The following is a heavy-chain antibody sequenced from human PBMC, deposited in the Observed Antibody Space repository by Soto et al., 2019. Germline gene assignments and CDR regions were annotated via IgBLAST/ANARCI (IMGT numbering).Heavy chain of an antibody. J-gene: IGHJ4*02. Sequence: SETLSLTCAVSGYSISSGYYWGWIRQPPGKGLEWIGSTYHSGSTYYNPSLKSRVTISVDTSKNQFSLKLSSVTAADTAVYYCARGVYYYDSSGYYYFDYWGQGTLVTVSS. CDR3: ARGVYYYDSSGYYYFDY. V-gene: IGHV4-38-2*01. D-gene: IGHD3-22*01. CDR2: TYHSGST. CDR1: GYSISSGYY.